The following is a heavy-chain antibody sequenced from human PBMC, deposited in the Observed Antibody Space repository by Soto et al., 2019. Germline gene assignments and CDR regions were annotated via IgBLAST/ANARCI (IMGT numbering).Heavy chain of an antibody. CDR1: GFTFSSYA. CDR2: ISGSGGST. J-gene: IGHJ2*01. D-gene: IGHD3-10*01. V-gene: IGHV3-23*01. CDR3: AKDLYGSGSCNDWYFDL. Sequence: EVQLLESGGGLVQPGGSLRLSCAASGFTFSSYAMSWVRQAPGKGLEWVSAISGSGGSTYYADSVKGRFTISRDKSKNTLYQQMNSLRAEDTAVYYRAKDLYGSGSCNDWYFDLWGRGTLVTVSS.